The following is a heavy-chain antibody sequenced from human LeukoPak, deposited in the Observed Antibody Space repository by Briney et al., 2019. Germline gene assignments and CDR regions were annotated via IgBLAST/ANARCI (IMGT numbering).Heavy chain of an antibody. Sequence: PSETLSLTCSVSGASISSFYWTWIRQPPGKGLEWIGHIYYTGDTNYNPSLKSRVTMSIDTSKNQFSLKLSSVTAADSAVYYCARGGRGYFAESWYDPWGQGTLVTVSS. V-gene: IGHV4-59*01. J-gene: IGHJ5*02. CDR3: ARGGRGYFAESWYDP. D-gene: IGHD3-10*01. CDR2: IYYTGDT. CDR1: GASISSFY.